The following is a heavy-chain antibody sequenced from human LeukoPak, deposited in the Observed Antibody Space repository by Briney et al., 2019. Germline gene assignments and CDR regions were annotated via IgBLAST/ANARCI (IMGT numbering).Heavy chain of an antibody. CDR1: GFTFSSYG. V-gene: IGHV3-33*01. Sequence: GRSLRLSCAASGFTFSSYGMHWVRQAPGKGLEWVAVIWYDGSNKYYADSVKGRFTISRDNSKNTLYLQMNSLRAEDTAVYYCARDDNIVAHNFDHWGQGTLVTVSS. J-gene: IGHJ4*02. CDR3: ARDDNIVAHNFDH. D-gene: IGHD5-12*01. CDR2: IWYDGSNK.